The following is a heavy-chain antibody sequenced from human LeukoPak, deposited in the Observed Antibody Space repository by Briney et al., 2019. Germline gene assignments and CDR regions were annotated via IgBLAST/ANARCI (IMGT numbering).Heavy chain of an antibody. CDR3: ARYYYDSSGYQFDY. V-gene: IGHV4-59*12. CDR1: GGSISIYY. CDR2: IYYSGST. Sequence: SETLSLTCTVSGGSISIYYWSWIRQPPGKGLEWIGYIYYSGSTNYNPSLKSRVTISVDTSKNQFSLKLSSVTAADTAVYYCARYYYDSSGYQFDYWGQGTLVTVSS. J-gene: IGHJ4*02. D-gene: IGHD3-22*01.